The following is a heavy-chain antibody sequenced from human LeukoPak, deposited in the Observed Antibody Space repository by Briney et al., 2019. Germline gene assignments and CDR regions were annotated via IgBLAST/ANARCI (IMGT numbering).Heavy chain of an antibody. Sequence: GGSLRLSCAVSGFTVSSNDMTWVRQAPGKGLEWVAFIRYDGSNKYYADSVKGRFTISRDNSKNTLYLQMNSLRAEDTAVYYCARGPRFGIRMIVVVTKGHFDYWGQGTLVTVSS. V-gene: IGHV3-30*02. D-gene: IGHD3-22*01. CDR2: IRYDGSNK. CDR1: GFTVSSND. CDR3: ARGPRFGIRMIVVVTKGHFDY. J-gene: IGHJ4*02.